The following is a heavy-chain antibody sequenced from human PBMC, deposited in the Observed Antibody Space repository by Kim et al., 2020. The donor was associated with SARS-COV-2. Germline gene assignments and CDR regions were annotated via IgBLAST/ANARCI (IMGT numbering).Heavy chain of an antibody. D-gene: IGHD3-22*01. J-gene: IGHJ1*01. Sequence: GGSLRLSCAASGFDFSTSWMHWVRQAPGKGLGWGSRIISDVGDITYADSVKSRVTISRDNYKNTLYLKRNGLRTEDTAVYYCAKVGGYDSSGFYAFFRSRGMLPRVTCSAASTKGTSVFPLATGSRRTSESTAALGCLVKDYF. CDR2: IISDVGDI. V-gene: IGHV3-74*03. CDR1: GFDFSTSW. CDR3: AKVGGYDSSGFYAFFRSRGMLPRVTCSAASTKGTSVFPLATGSRRTSESTAALGCLVKDYF.